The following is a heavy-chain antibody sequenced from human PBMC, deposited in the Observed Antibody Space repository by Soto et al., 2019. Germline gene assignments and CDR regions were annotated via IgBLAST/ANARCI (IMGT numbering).Heavy chain of an antibody. CDR2: IDESGDF. Sequence: SETLSLTCTVSGGPIRSSSHYWGWIRQSPGTGLEWIGSIDESGDFYYNLSLKSRVTISVDTSKNQFSLKLISVTGADSAIYYCAREGGYVDYWGQGTLVTVSS. V-gene: IGHV4-39*02. D-gene: IGHD1-1*01. CDR3: AREGGYVDY. CDR1: GGPIRSSSHY. J-gene: IGHJ4*02.